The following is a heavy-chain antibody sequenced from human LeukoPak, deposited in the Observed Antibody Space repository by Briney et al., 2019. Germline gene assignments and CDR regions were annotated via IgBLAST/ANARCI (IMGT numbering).Heavy chain of an antibody. CDR1: GFTFSSYA. J-gene: IGHJ4*02. D-gene: IGHD1-26*01. CDR2: ISGSGGST. CDR3: AKDSWEVGATAEIDY. V-gene: IGHV3-23*01. Sequence: GGSLRLSCAASGFTFSSYAMSWVRQAPGKGLEWASAISGSGGSTYYADSVKGRFTISRDNSKNTLYLQMDSLRAEDTAVYYCAKDSWEVGATAEIDYWGQGTLVTVSS.